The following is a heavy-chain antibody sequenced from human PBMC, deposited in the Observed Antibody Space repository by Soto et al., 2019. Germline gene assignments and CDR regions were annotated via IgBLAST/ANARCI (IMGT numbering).Heavy chain of an antibody. D-gene: IGHD3-10*01. J-gene: IGHJ4*02. CDR1: GITVSNNY. Sequence: EVQLVEFGGGLVQPGGSLRLSCAASGITVSNNYMSWFRQAPGKGLEWVSAISPTGDTYYADSVKGRFTISRDNSKNTLYFQMNSLRAEDTAVYYCARDPPGSGSYSYDYWGQGTLVTVSS. CDR3: ARDPPGSGSYSYDY. CDR2: ISPTGDT. V-gene: IGHV3-66*01.